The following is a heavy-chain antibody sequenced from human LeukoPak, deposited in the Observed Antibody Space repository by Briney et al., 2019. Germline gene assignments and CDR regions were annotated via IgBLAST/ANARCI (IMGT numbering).Heavy chain of an antibody. D-gene: IGHD5-18*01. CDR2: IRYGGSNK. V-gene: IGHV3-30*02. CDR1: GFTFSSYG. Sequence: GGSLRLSCAASGFTFSSYGMHWVRQAPGKGLEWVAFIRYGGSNKYYADSVKGRFTISRDNSKNTLYLQMNSLRAEDTAVYYCAKGLSYGELYYFDYWGQGTLVTVSS. J-gene: IGHJ4*02. CDR3: AKGLSYGELYYFDY.